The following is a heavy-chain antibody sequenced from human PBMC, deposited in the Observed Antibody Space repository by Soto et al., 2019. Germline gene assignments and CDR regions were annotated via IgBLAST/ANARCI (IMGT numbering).Heavy chain of an antibody. V-gene: IGHV4-30-2*01. D-gene: IGHD2-2*01. Sequence: SETLSLTCAVSGGPISSGGYSWSWIRQPPGKGLEWIGYIYHSGSTYYNPSLKSRVTVSVDRSKNQFSLKLSSVIAADTAVYYCARGGIVVVPAAMGAFDIWGQGTMVTVSS. J-gene: IGHJ3*02. CDR2: IYHSGST. CDR3: ARGGIVVVPAAMGAFDI. CDR1: GGPISSGGYS.